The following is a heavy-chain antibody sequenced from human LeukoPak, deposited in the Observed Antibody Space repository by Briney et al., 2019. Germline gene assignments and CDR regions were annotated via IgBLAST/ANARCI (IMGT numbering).Heavy chain of an antibody. D-gene: IGHD6-13*01. Sequence: PGGSLRLSCAASGFTFSSYAMPWVRQAPGKGLEWVAVISYDGSNKYYADSVKGRFTISRDNSKNTLYLQMNSLRAEDTAVYYCARARIAAAGWFDPWGQGTLVTVSS. V-gene: IGHV3-30-3*01. CDR1: GFTFSSYA. CDR2: ISYDGSNK. CDR3: ARARIAAAGWFDP. J-gene: IGHJ5*02.